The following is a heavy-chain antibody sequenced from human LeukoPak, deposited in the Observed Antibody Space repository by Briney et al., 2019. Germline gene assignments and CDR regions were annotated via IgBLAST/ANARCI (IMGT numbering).Heavy chain of an antibody. J-gene: IGHJ4*02. V-gene: IGHV1-46*02. CDR1: GHTLNNHF. CDR2: INPRDGST. CDR3: ARGADQEFDF. Sequence: ASVKVSCKSSGHTLNNHFIHWVRQAPGQGLEWMGMINPRDGSTRTLQRFQGRLTMTRDTSTSILYMGLSSLRSEDTATYFCARGADQEFDFWGQGTLVTVSS.